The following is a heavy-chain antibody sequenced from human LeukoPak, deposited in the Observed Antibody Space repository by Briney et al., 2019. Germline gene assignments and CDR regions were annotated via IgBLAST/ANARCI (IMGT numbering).Heavy chain of an antibody. CDR2: IYYSGST. V-gene: IGHV4-59*01. Sequence: SQTLSLTCTVSGVSISSYYWSWIRQPPGKGLEWIGYIYYSGSTNYNPSLKSRVTISVDTSKNQFSLKLSSVTAADTAVYYCARGSGTFDYWGQGTLVTVSS. J-gene: IGHJ4*02. CDR3: ARGSGTFDY. CDR1: GVSISSYY. D-gene: IGHD1-1*01.